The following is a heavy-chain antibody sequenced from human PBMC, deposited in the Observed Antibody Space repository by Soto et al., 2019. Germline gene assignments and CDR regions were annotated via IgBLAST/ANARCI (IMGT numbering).Heavy chain of an antibody. V-gene: IGHV3-9*01. J-gene: IGHJ3*02. D-gene: IGHD1-1*01. CDR2: ISWNSGTI. CDR1: GFSFDDYA. Sequence: EVQLVESGGGLVQPGRSLRLSCAASGFSFDDYAMHWVRQAPGKGLEWVTGISWNSGTIGYADSVKGRFTISRDNAKNSLYLQMNSLRAEDTAVYYCARDLPAFRPYNHAPYDAFDIWGQGTMVTVSS. CDR3: ARDLPAFRPYNHAPYDAFDI.